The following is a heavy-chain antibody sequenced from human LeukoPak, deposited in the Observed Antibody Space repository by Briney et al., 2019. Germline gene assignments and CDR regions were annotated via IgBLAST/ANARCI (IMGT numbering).Heavy chain of an antibody. CDR1: GFTFSDYW. V-gene: IGHV3-7*01. J-gene: IGHJ5*02. CDR3: AKGDTYYDYVWGSYRFGP. CDR2: IKQDGSEK. D-gene: IGHD3-16*02. Sequence: PGGSLRLSCGVSGFTFSDYWMNWVRQAPGKGLEWVASIKQDGSEKSYVDSVKGRFTISRDNAKNSLYLQMSSLRAEDTAVYYCAKGDTYYDYVWGSYRFGPWGQGTLVTVSS.